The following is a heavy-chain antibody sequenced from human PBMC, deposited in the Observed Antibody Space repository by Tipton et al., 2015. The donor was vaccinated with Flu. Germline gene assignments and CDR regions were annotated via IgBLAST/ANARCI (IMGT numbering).Heavy chain of an antibody. CDR2: IYHTGNT. D-gene: IGHD4-11*01. J-gene: IGHJ5*01. CDR3: ARRDYSNYVSVPKNWFDS. CDR1: GYFIGSGYY. V-gene: IGHV4-38-2*01. Sequence: TLSLTCSVSGYFIGSGYYWGWIRQLPGKGLEWIGNIYHTGNTYYNPSLKSRVTISVDRSKNQFSLKLSSVTAADTAVYYSARRDYSNYVSVPKNWFDSWGQGTLVTVSS.